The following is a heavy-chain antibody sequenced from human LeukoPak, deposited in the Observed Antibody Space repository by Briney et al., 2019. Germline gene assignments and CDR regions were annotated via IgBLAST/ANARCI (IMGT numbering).Heavy chain of an antibody. D-gene: IGHD2-15*01. CDR2: IYHSGST. J-gene: IGHJ4*01. CDR3: AKDSSHAVDY. V-gene: IGHV4-30-2*01. Sequence: SETLSLTCAVSGGSISSGGYSWSWIRQPPGKGLEWIGYIYHSGSTYYNPSLKSRVTISVDRSKNQFSLKLSSVTAADTAVYYLAKDSSHAVDYRGQGTLVTLPS. CDR1: GGSISSGGYS.